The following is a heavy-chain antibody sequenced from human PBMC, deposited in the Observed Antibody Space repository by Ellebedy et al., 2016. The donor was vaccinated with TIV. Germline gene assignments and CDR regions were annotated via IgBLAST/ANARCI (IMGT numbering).Heavy chain of an antibody. Sequence: GGSLRLXXAASGFTFSSYSMNWVRQAPGKGLEWVSYISSSSSTIYYADSVKGRFTISRDNSKNTLYLQMNSLRAEDTAVYYCARGVRVVVVITSDAFDIWGQGTMVTVSS. CDR3: ARGVRVVVVITSDAFDI. J-gene: IGHJ3*02. CDR1: GFTFSSYS. D-gene: IGHD3-22*01. CDR2: ISSSSSTI. V-gene: IGHV3-48*01.